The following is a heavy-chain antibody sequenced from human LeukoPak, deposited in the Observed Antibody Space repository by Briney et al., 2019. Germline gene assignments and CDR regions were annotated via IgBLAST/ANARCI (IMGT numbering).Heavy chain of an antibody. V-gene: IGHV3-64*01. CDR3: TRVMDYDSSGYYQAPFDY. J-gene: IGHJ4*02. Sequence: GGSLRLSCAASGFTFSSYAMHWVRQAPGKGLEYVSAISSNGGSTYYANSVKGRFTISRDNSKNKLYLQMCSLRAEDMAVYYCTRVMDYDSSGYYQAPFDYWGQGTLVTVSS. CDR1: GFTFSSYA. CDR2: ISSNGGST. D-gene: IGHD3-22*01.